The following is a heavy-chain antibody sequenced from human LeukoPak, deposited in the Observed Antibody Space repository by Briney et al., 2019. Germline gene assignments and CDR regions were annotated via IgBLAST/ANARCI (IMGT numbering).Heavy chain of an antibody. Sequence: GESLKISCKGSGYSFTSYWIGWVRQMPGKGLEWMGIIFSGDSDTRYSPSFQGQVTISTDRSISTAYLQWSSLKASDTAMYYCARFEEGVSSTSSASSGYYFDYWGQGTLVTVSS. D-gene: IGHD1-26*01. J-gene: IGHJ4*02. V-gene: IGHV5-51*01. CDR1: GYSFTSYW. CDR3: ARFEEGVSSTSSASSGYYFDY. CDR2: IFSGDSDT.